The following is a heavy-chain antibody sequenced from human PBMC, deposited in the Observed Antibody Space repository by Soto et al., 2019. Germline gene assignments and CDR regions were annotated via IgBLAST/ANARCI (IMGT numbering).Heavy chain of an antibody. Sequence: SETLSLTCTVSGGSISSGGYYWSWIRQHPGKGLEWIGYIYYSGSTYYNPSLKSRVTISVDTSKNQFSLKLSSVTAADTAVYYCARDRPGITMVRGVIIKAAYNWFAPWGQGTLVTVSS. D-gene: IGHD3-10*01. V-gene: IGHV4-31*03. CDR1: GGSISSGGYY. CDR2: IYYSGST. J-gene: IGHJ5*02. CDR3: ARDRPGITMVRGVIIKAAYNWFAP.